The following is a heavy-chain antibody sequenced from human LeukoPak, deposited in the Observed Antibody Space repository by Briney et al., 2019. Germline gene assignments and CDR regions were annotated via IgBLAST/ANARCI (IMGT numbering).Heavy chain of an antibody. Sequence: PGGSLRLSCAASGFTFSSYTMHWVRQAPGKGLEWVAAISDDGDNVYHSDSAKGRLTISRDNRKNLLHLQMNSLRPDDSAVYYCVKDLGSAITSALALDVWGQGITVTVSS. D-gene: IGHD2-15*01. V-gene: IGHV3-30-3*01. CDR3: VKDLGSAITSALALDV. J-gene: IGHJ6*02. CDR1: GFTFSSYT. CDR2: ISDDGDNV.